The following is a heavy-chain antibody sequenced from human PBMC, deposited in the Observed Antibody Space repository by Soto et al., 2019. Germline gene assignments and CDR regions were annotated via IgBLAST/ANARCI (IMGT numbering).Heavy chain of an antibody. D-gene: IGHD3-3*02. CDR2: IHYSGST. Sequence: SETLSLTCTVSGDSISSYYWSWIRQPPGKGLEWIGYIHYSGSTNYNPSLKSRVTISVDTSKNQFSLRLSSVTAADTAVYYCARHLAGNRDYWGQGTLVTVSS. J-gene: IGHJ4*02. V-gene: IGHV4-59*08. CDR1: GDSISSYY. CDR3: ARHLAGNRDY.